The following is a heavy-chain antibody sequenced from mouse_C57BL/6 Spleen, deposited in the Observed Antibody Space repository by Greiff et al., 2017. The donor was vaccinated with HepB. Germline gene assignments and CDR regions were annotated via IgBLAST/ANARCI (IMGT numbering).Heavy chain of an antibody. D-gene: IGHD1-1*01. CDR1: GYTFTSYW. J-gene: IGHJ1*03. CDR3: AREPRYYGSRHWYFDV. V-gene: IGHV1-55*01. Sequence: VQLQQPGAELVKPGASVKMSCKASGYTFTSYWITWVKQRPGQGLEWIGDIYPGSGSTNYNEKFKSKATLTVDTSSSTAYMQLSSLTSEDTAVYYCAREPRYYGSRHWYFDVWGTGTPVTVSS. CDR2: IYPGSGST.